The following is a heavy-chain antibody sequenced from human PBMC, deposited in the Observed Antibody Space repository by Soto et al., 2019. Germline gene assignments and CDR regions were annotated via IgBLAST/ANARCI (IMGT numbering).Heavy chain of an antibody. CDR2: IRNKPNNYAT. CDR3: ASKNDDGYYYGMAV. Sequence: EVQLVESGGGLVQPGGSLKLSCAASGFTFSGSAMHWVRQASGKGLEWVCRIRNKPNNYATAYAASVKGRFTISRDDSKDTAYLQMNSLKTEDTAVYYCASKNDDGYYYGMAVWGQGTTVTVAS. D-gene: IGHD1-1*01. CDR1: GFTFSGSA. J-gene: IGHJ6*02. V-gene: IGHV3-73*01.